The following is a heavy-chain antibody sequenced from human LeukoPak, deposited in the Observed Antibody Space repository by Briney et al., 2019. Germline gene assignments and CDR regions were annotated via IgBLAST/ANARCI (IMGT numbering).Heavy chain of an antibody. V-gene: IGHV1-69*04. CDR3: ARVLTTVTPDAFDI. CDR2: IIPILDIA. CDR1: GGTFSSYA. J-gene: IGHJ3*02. D-gene: IGHD4-17*01. Sequence: SVKVSCKASGGTFSSYAISWVRQAPGQGLEWMGRIIPILDIANYAQKFQGRVTITADKSTSTAYMELSSLRSEDTAVYYCARVLTTVTPDAFDIWGHGTMVTVSS.